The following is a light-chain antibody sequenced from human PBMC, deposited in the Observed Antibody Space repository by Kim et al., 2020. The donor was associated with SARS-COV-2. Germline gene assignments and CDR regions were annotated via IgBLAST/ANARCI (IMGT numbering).Light chain of an antibody. Sequence: ASVGDRVTIPCRASQYITSRLAWYQQKPGKAPKVLISKASTLESGVPSTFSGSGSGTDFTLTISSLQPDDFATYYCQQYDTYPWTFGQGTKVDIK. CDR2: KAS. V-gene: IGKV1-5*03. CDR3: QQYDTYPWT. J-gene: IGKJ1*01. CDR1: QYITSR.